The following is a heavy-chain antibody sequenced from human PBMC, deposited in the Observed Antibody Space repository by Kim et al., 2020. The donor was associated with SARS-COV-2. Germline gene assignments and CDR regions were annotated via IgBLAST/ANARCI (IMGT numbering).Heavy chain of an antibody. D-gene: IGHD7-27*01. CDR2: IYSGGST. V-gene: IGHV3-53*01. CDR1: GFTVSSNY. Sequence: GGSLRLSCAASGFTVSSNYMSWVRQAPGKGLEWVSVIYSGGSTYYADSVKGRFTISRDNSKNTLYLQMNSLRAEDTAVYYCARSGDAYYYYYGMDVWGQGTTVTVSS. J-gene: IGHJ6*02. CDR3: ARSGDAYYYYYGMDV.